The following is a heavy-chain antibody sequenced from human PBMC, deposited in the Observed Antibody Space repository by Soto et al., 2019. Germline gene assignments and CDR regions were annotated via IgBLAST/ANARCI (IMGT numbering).Heavy chain of an antibody. CDR3: ARDPWASGWTLRYFDY. D-gene: IGHD6-19*01. V-gene: IGHV1-46*01. J-gene: IGHJ4*02. CDR1: GYSFTSYY. CDR2: INPSGGST. Sequence: QVQLVQSGAEVKKPGASVKISCKASGYSFTSYYMHWVRQAAGQGLEWMGIINPSGGSTNFAQRFQGRVTMTRDTSTSTVYMELSSMTSEYTAVYYCARDPWASGWTLRYFDYWGQGTLVTVSS.